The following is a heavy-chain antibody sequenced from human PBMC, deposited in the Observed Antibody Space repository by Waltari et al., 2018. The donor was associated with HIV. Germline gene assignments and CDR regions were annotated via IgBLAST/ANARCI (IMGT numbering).Heavy chain of an antibody. CDR1: GGSITTNDFF. CDR3: ARRNYYDSAKYAA. J-gene: IGHJ5*02. Sequence: QLQLQESGPGLVKSSETLSLTCAVSGGSITTNDFFWGWIRQPPGKGLEWIGTIYHSGRTDYNPSLKSRLTISMDTSKNQFSLKLTSVTAADTAVYYCARRNYYDSAKYAAWGQGVLVTVSS. D-gene: IGHD3-22*01. V-gene: IGHV4-39*01. CDR2: IYHSGRT.